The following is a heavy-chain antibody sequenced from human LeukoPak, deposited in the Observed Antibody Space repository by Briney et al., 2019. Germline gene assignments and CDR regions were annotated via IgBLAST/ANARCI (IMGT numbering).Heavy chain of an antibody. CDR1: GGSFSGYY. D-gene: IGHD3-10*01. Sequence: SETLSLTCAVYGGSFSGYYWSWIRQPPGKGLEWIGEINHSGSTNYNPSLKSRVTISVDTSKNQFSLKLSSVTAADTAVYYCARGGYRYYGSGSYDYWGQGTLVTVSS. J-gene: IGHJ4*02. V-gene: IGHV4-34*01. CDR2: INHSGST. CDR3: ARGGYRYYGSGSYDY.